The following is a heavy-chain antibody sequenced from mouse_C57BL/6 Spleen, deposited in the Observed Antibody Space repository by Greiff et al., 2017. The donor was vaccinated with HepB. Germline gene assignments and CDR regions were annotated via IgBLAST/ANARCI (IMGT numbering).Heavy chain of an antibody. V-gene: IGHV1-53*01. J-gene: IGHJ2*01. CDR3: ARARLRSHFDY. Sequence: QVQLQQPGTELVKPGASVKLSCKASGYTFTNYCMHWVKQSPGQGLEWIGNINPSNGGTNYNEKFKSKATLTVDKSSSTAYMQLSSLTSEDSAVYYGARARLRSHFDYWGKGTTVTVSS. CDR1: GYTFTNYC. D-gene: IGHD1-1*01. CDR2: INPSNGGT.